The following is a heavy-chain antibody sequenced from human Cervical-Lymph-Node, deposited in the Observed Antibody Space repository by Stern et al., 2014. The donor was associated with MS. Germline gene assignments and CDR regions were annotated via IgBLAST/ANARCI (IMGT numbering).Heavy chain of an antibody. CDR2: IIPVFATP. J-gene: IGHJ6*02. V-gene: IGHV1-69*01. Sequence: VQLEESGAEVQKPGTSVRVSCKASGDTSHTDAVHWVRQAPGQGLAWMAGIIPVFATPVYAQSFKGRVSIAADESAATNYMELSSLTSDDTAVYYCARGASSVAWYKHGVDVWGQGTTVTVSS. CDR3: ARGASSVAWYKHGVDV. CDR1: GDTSHTDA. D-gene: IGHD1-14*01.